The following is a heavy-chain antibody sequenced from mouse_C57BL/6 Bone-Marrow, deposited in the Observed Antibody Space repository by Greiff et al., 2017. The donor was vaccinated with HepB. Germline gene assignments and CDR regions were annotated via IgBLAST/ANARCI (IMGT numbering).Heavy chain of an antibody. Sequence: QVTLKVCGPGILQSSQTLSLTCSFSGFSLSTSGMGVSWIRQPSGKGLEWLAHIYWDDDKRYNPSLKSRLTISKDTSRNQVFLKITSVDTADTATYYCARREDSKDWYFDVWGTGTTVTVSS. J-gene: IGHJ1*03. V-gene: IGHV8-12*01. CDR3: ARREDSKDWYFDV. CDR1: GFSLSTSGMG. CDR2: IYWDDDK. D-gene: IGHD2-5*01.